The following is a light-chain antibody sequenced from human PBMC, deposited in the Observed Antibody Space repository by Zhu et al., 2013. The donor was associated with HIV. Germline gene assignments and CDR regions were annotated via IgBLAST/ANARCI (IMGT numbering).Light chain of an antibody. CDR1: QSISSW. J-gene: IGKJ1*01. CDR2: KAS. Sequence: DIQMTQSPSTLSASLGDRVTITCRASQSISSWLAWYQQKPGKAPKLLIYKASTLESGVPSRFSGSGSGTEFTLTISSLQPDDFATYYCQQYNTYSTFGQGTKVESK. CDR3: QQYNTYST. V-gene: IGKV1-5*03.